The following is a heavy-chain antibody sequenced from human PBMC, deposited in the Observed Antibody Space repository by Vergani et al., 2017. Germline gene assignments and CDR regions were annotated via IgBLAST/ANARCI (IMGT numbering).Heavy chain of an antibody. Sequence: QVQLVESGGGVVQPGRSLRLSCAASGFTFSSYGMHWVRQAPGKGLEWVAVISYDGSNKYYADSVKGRFTISRDNSKNTLYLQMNSLRAEDTAVYYCARNPTYYDXWSGYSTSYYYYYGMDVWGQGTTVTVSS. D-gene: IGHD3-3*01. V-gene: IGHV3-30*03. CDR2: ISYDGSNK. CDR3: ARNPTYYDXWSGYSTSYYYYYGMDV. J-gene: IGHJ6*02. CDR1: GFTFSSYG.